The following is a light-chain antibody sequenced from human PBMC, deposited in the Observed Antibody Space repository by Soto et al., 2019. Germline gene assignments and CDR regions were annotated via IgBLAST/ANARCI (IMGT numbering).Light chain of an antibody. CDR1: QSVSSNY. V-gene: IGKV3-20*01. Sequence: EVVLTQSPGTLSLSPGESATLSRRASQSVSSNYLAWYQQKPGQAPRLLIYGVSTRATGIPDRFSGSGSGTDFSLTISRLEPEDFALYYCQQYFTSPLTFGGGTKVEIK. J-gene: IGKJ4*01. CDR3: QQYFTSPLT. CDR2: GVS.